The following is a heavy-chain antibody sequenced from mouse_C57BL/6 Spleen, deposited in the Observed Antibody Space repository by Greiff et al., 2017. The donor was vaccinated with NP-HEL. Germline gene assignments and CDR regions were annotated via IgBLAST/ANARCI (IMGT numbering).Heavy chain of an antibody. Sequence: QVQLQQSGAELVRPGTSVKVSCKASGYAFTNYLIEWVKQRPGQGLEWIGVINPGSGGTKYNEKFKGKATLTADKSSSTAYMQLSSLTSEDSAVYFCARGGYYGSSYPYYYAMDYWGQGTSVTVSS. J-gene: IGHJ4*01. CDR2: INPGSGGT. CDR1: GYAFTNYL. CDR3: ARGGYYGSSYPYYYAMDY. V-gene: IGHV1-54*01. D-gene: IGHD1-1*01.